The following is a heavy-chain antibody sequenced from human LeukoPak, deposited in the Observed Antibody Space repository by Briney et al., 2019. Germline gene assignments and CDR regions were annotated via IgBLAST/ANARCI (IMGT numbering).Heavy chain of an antibody. CDR3: GRHMNNLQLWLDY. J-gene: IGHJ4*02. Sequence: KPGESLKISCKTSGYSFTSYWIVWVRQTPGKGLEWIGIVYPGDSDTRYNPSFQGQVTISADKSTATAYLHLSDLRASDTAIYYCGRHMNNLQLWLDYWGQGTVVTVSS. CDR1: GYSFTSYW. CDR2: VYPGDSDT. V-gene: IGHV5-51*01. D-gene: IGHD1/OR15-1a*01.